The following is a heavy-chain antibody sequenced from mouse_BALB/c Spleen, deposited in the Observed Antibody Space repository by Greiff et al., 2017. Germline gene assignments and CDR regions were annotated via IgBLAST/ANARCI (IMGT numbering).Heavy chain of an antibody. Sequence: VQLQQSGAELARPGASVKLSCKASGYTFTSYWMQWVKQRPGQGLEWIGAIYPGDGDTRYTQKFKGKATLTADKSSSTAYMQLSSLASEDSAVYYCARLGTAGAMDYWGQGTSVTVSS. V-gene: IGHV1-87*01. D-gene: IGHD2-14*01. CDR1: GYTFTSYW. J-gene: IGHJ4*01. CDR2: IYPGDGDT. CDR3: ARLGTAGAMDY.